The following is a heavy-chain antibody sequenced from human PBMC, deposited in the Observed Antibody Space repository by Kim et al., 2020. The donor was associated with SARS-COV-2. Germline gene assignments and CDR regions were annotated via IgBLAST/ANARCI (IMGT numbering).Heavy chain of an antibody. J-gene: IGHJ4*02. CDR1: GFTFSSYE. V-gene: IGHV3-48*03. CDR3: ASFLTNFAWLFLTDTSFDY. D-gene: IGHD3-9*01. Sequence: GGSLRLSCAASGFTFSSYEMNWVRQAPGKGLEWVSYISSSGSTIYYADSVKGRFTISRDNAKNSLYLQMNSLRAEETAVYYCASFLTNFAWLFLTDTSFDYGGQGTLVTVSS. CDR2: ISSSGSTI.